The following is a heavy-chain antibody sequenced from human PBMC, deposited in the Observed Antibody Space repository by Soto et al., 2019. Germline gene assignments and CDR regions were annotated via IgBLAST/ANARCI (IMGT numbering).Heavy chain of an antibody. CDR2: IWYDGRNK. CDR3: ASSVTTDAFDI. CDR1: GFTFSSDG. V-gene: IGHV3-33*01. J-gene: IGHJ3*02. Sequence: QVQLVESGGGVVQPGRSLRLSCAASGFTFSSDGMHWVRQAPGKGLEWVAVIWYDGRNKYYADSVKGRFTISRDNSKNTLYLQMNSLRAEDTAVYYCASSVTTDAFDIWGQGTMVTVSS. D-gene: IGHD4-17*01.